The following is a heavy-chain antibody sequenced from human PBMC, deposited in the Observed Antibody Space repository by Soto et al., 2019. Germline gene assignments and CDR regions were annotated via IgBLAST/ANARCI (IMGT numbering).Heavy chain of an antibody. V-gene: IGHV3-23*01. CDR3: AKDHWFAGDEHPRSPDNFDY. CDR1: GFTFSSYA. Sequence: GGSLRLSCAASGFTFSSYAMSWVRQAPGKGLEWVSAISGSVGSTYYSDSVKGRFTISRDNTKNTLYLQMNSLRAEDTAVYSCAKDHWFAGDEHPRSPDNFDYWGQGTLVTVSS. CDR2: ISGSVGST. D-gene: IGHD7-27*01. J-gene: IGHJ4*02.